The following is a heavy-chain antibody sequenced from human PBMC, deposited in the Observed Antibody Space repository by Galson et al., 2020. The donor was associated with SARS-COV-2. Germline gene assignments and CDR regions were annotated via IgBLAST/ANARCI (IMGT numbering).Heavy chain of an antibody. CDR3: ARENRGYYDVWSARGGGGDCYYYMDV. CDR2: IYYSGST. Sequence: SETLSLTCTVSGGSISSHYWSWIRQPPGKGLEWIGYIYYSGSTNYNPSLKSRVTISVDTSKNQFSLKLSSVTAADTAVYYCARENRGYYDVWSARGGGGDCYYYMDVWGKGTTVTVSS. D-gene: IGHD3-3*01. CDR1: GGSISSHY. J-gene: IGHJ6*03. V-gene: IGHV4-59*11.